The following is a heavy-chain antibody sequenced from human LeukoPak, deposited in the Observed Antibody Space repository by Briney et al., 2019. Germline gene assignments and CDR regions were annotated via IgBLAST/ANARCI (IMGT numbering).Heavy chain of an antibody. CDR3: ATDSRIAARFFDI. J-gene: IGHJ3*02. CDR1: GYTFTGYY. Sequence: ASVKVSCKASGYTFTGYYMHWVRQAPGQGLEWMGWINPNSGGTNYAQKFQGRVTMTEDTSTDTAYMELSSLRSEDTAVYYCATDSRIAARFFDIWGQGTMVTVSS. CDR2: INPNSGGT. D-gene: IGHD6-6*01. V-gene: IGHV1-2*02.